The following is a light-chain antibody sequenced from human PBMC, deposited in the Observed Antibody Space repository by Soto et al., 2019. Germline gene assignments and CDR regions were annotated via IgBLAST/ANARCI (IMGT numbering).Light chain of an antibody. V-gene: IGKV1-5*03. Sequence: IPLTQSPSPPSASVGDRIAITCLASDNIAPWVAWYQQKPGKAPKLLIYKASTLKSGVPSRFSGSGSGTEFTLTISSLQPDDFATYYCQHYNSYSEAFCQVTKVDIK. CDR1: DNIAPW. J-gene: IGKJ1*01. CDR3: QHYNSYSEA. CDR2: KAS.